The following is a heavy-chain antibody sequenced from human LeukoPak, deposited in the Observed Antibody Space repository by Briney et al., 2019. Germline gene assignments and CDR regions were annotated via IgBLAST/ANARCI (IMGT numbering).Heavy chain of an antibody. CDR2: ISSRTSPI. V-gene: IGHV3-48*01. D-gene: IGHD3-3*01. CDR1: GFTFSSYS. J-gene: IGHJ3*02. CDR3: ARVFRSAGADALDI. Sequence: GGSLRLSCEASGFTFSSYSMNWVRQAPGQGLEWLSYISSRTSPISYADSVKGRFTISRDNAKKSLYLLMNSLRTEDTAVYYCARVFRSAGADALDIWGQGTMVTVSS.